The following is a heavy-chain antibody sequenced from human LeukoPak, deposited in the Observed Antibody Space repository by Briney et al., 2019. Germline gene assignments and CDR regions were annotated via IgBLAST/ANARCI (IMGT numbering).Heavy chain of an antibody. V-gene: IGHV3-48*04. J-gene: IGHJ4*02. Sequence: PGGSLRLSCAASGFTFDDYAMHWVRQAPGKGLEWVSYISSSSSTIYYADSVKGRFTISRDNAKNSLYLQMNSLRAEDTAVYYCASIGQGDYWGQGTLVTVSS. D-gene: IGHD2-21*01. CDR1: GFTFDDYA. CDR3: ASIGQGDY. CDR2: ISSSSSTI.